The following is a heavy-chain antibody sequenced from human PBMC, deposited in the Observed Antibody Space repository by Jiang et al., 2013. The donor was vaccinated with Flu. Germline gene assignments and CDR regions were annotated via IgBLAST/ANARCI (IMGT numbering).Heavy chain of an antibody. CDR3: ARHPIMTTVQPSHFDY. CDR2: IYYSGST. D-gene: IGHD4-11*01. Sequence: LLKPSETLSLTCTVSGGSISSSSYYWGWIRQPPGKGLEWIGSIYYSGSTYYNPSLKSRVTISVDTSKNQFSLKLSSVTAADTAVYYCARHPIMTTVQPSHFDYWGQGTLVTVSS. V-gene: IGHV4-39*01. CDR1: GGSISSSSYY. J-gene: IGHJ4*02.